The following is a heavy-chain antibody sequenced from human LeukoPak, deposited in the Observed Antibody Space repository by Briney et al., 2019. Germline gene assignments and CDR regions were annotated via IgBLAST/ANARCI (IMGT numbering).Heavy chain of an antibody. CDR1: GGSISSSNW. CDR3: ARTFGELSPFDY. J-gene: IGHJ4*02. Sequence: SETLSLTCAVSGGSISSSNWWSWVRQPPGKGLEWIGEIYHSGSTNYNPSLKSRVTISVDTSKNQFSLKLSSVTAADTAVYYCARTFGELSPFDYWGQGTLVTVSS. CDR2: IYHSGST. V-gene: IGHV4-4*02. D-gene: IGHD3-10*01.